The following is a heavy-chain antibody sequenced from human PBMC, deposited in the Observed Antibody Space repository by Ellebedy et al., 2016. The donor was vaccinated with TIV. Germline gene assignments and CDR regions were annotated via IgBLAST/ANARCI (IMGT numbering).Heavy chain of an antibody. CDR3: AKVRTPGDGYWVFDN. CDR1: GFTFSPYA. J-gene: IGHJ4*02. V-gene: IGHV3-23*01. Sequence: GASLKISCAASGFTFSPYAMAWVRQAPGKGLEWVSGIVGSGAQKYADSVKGRFTISRDNSKRTVDLQMNSLRAEDTAVYFCAKVRTPGDGYWVFDNWGQGTLVSVSS. D-gene: IGHD5-18*01. CDR2: IVGSGA.